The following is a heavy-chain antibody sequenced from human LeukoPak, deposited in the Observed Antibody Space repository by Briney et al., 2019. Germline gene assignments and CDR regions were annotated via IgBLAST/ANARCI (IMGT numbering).Heavy chain of an antibody. J-gene: IGHJ6*02. Sequence: PGGSLRLSCAASGFTFSDHYMDWVRQAPGKGLEWVGRTRKRADSYTTEYAASVKGRFTVSRDDSKNSLFLQMNRLRTEDTAVYYCARGGSGTYNYYYPMDVWGQGTTVTVSS. CDR2: TRKRADSYTT. D-gene: IGHD3-16*01. V-gene: IGHV3-72*01. CDR1: GFTFSDHY. CDR3: ARGGSGTYNYYYPMDV.